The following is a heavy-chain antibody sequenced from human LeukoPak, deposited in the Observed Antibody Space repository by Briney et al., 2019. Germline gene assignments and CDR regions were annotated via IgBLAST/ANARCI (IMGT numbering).Heavy chain of an antibody. CDR1: TLTLNNYW. Sequence: GGSLRLPCTASTLTLNNYWMSWVRQAPGKGLEWVANIKQDGSEKYHVDSVKGRFTISRDNAKNSLYLQISSLRAEDTAVYYCASRAGYTGSWSAFDYWGQGTLVTVSS. D-gene: IGHD6-13*01. CDR3: ASRAGYTGSWSAFDY. CDR2: IKQDGSEK. J-gene: IGHJ4*02. V-gene: IGHV3-7*05.